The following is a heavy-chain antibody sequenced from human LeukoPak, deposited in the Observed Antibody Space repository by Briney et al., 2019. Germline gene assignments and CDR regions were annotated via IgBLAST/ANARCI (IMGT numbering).Heavy chain of an antibody. CDR2: ISYDGSNK. CDR3: ARAKVGYSYGVTDY. V-gene: IGHV3-30*03. J-gene: IGHJ4*02. CDR1: GFTFNSYG. Sequence: GGSLRLSCAASGFTFNSYGMHWVRQAPGKGLEWVAVISYDGSNKYYADSVKGRFTISRDNSKNTLFLQMNSLRAEDTAVYYCARAKVGYSYGVTDYWGQGTLVTVSS. D-gene: IGHD5-18*01.